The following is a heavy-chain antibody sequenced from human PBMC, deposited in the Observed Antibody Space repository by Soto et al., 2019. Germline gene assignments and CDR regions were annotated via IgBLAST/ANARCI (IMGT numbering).Heavy chain of an antibody. CDR1: GGSISSSSYY. CDR2: IYYSGST. J-gene: IGHJ6*03. Sequence: TSETLSLTCTVSGGSISSSSYYWGWIRQPPGKGLEWIGSIYYSGSTYYNPSLKGRVTISVDTSKNQFSLKLSSVTAADTAVYYCARAHSYYDILTGYLTHHYYMDVWGKGTTVTVSS. V-gene: IGHV4-39*07. CDR3: ARAHSYYDILTGYLTHHYYMDV. D-gene: IGHD3-9*01.